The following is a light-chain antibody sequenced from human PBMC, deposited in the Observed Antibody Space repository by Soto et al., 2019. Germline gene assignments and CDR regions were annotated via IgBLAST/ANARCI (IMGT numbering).Light chain of an antibody. Sequence: DIQMTQSPSTLSASVGDRVTITCRAGQSISSWLAWYQQKPGRAPKLLIYKASTLESGVPSRFSGSGSGTEFTLTISSLQPDDFATYYCQQFSIFPRTFGQGTKVEI. CDR1: QSISSW. CDR3: QQFSIFPRT. J-gene: IGKJ1*01. V-gene: IGKV1-5*03. CDR2: KAS.